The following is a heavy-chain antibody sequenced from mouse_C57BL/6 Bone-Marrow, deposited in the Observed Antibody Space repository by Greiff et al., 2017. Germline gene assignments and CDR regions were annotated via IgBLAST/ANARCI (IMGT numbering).Heavy chain of an antibody. D-gene: IGHD1-1*01. Sequence: SGAELVRPGASVTLSCKASGYTFTDYEMHWVKQTPVHGLEWIGAIDPETGGTAYNQKFKGKAILTADKSSSTAYMELRSLTSEDSAVYYCTNYYGSSYFDYWGQGTTLTVSS. CDR2: IDPETGGT. V-gene: IGHV1-15*01. CDR3: TNYYGSSYFDY. J-gene: IGHJ2*01. CDR1: GYTFTDYE.